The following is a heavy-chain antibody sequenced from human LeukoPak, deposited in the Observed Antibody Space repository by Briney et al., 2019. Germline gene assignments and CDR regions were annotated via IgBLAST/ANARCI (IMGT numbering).Heavy chain of an antibody. CDR3: ARVGISHYYYYMDV. J-gene: IGHJ6*03. CDR2: MNPNSGNT. D-gene: IGHD7-27*01. CDR1: GYTFTSYD. V-gene: IGHV1-8*01. Sequence: ASVKVSCKASGYTFTSYDINWVRQATGQGLEWMGWMNPNSGNTGYAQKFQGRVTMTRNTSISTAYMELSSLRSEDTAVCYCARVGISHYYYYMDVWGKGTTVTISS.